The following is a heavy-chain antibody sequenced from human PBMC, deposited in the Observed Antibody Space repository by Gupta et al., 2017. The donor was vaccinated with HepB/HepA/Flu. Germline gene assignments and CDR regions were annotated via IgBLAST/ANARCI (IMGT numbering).Heavy chain of an antibody. V-gene: IGHV4-4*07. Sequence: QVQLQESGPGLVKPSETLSLTCTVSGGSISSYYWTWIRQPAGKGLEWIGRIYSTGSINYNPSFKSRVTMSVDTSRNQFSLQLSSVTAADTAVYYCARVVMGGVEVAGAFDIWGQGTMVTVSS. D-gene: IGHD3-16*01. J-gene: IGHJ3*02. CDR2: IYSTGSI. CDR3: ARVVMGGVEVAGAFDI. CDR1: GGSISSYY.